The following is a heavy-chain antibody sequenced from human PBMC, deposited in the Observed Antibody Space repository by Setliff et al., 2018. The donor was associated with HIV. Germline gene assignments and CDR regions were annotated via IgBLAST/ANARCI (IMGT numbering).Heavy chain of an antibody. CDR2: IIPIFGTA. V-gene: IGHV1-69*13. Sequence: SVKVSCKASGGTFSNYAISWVRQAPGQGLEWMGGIIPIFGTANYAQKFQGRVTITADESTSTAYMELSSLRSADTAVYYCARGFDIVATINWFDPWGQGTLVTVSS. J-gene: IGHJ5*02. CDR1: GGTFSNYA. D-gene: IGHD5-12*01. CDR3: ARGFDIVATINWFDP.